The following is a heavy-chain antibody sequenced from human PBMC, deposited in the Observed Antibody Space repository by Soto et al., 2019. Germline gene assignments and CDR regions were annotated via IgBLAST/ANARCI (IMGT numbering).Heavy chain of an antibody. D-gene: IGHD3-9*01. V-gene: IGHV4-59*08. CDR3: ARHPGYYDILTGYTTYYFDY. Sequence: TLSLTCTVSGGSIGTYYWSWIRQPPGKGLEWIGYIYYRGNTDYNPSLKSRVTISLDTPKNQFSLKLSSVTAADTAVYYCARHPGYYDILTGYTTYYFDYWGQGILVTVS. CDR2: IYYRGNT. J-gene: IGHJ4*02. CDR1: GGSIGTYY.